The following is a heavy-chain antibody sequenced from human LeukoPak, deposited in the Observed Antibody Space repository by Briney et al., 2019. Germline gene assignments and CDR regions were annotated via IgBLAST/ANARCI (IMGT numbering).Heavy chain of an antibody. D-gene: IGHD5-12*01. Sequence: PSETLSLTCAVYGGSFSGYYWSWIRQPPGKGLEWIGEINHSGSTNYNPSLKSRATISVDTSKNQFSLKLSSATAADTAVYYCARRLSTWLHFDYWGQGTLVTVSS. CDR1: GGSFSGYY. J-gene: IGHJ4*02. CDR3: ARRLSTWLHFDY. CDR2: INHSGST. V-gene: IGHV4-34*01.